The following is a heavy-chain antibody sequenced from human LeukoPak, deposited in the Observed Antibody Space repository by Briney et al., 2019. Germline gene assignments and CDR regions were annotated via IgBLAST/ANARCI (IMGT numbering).Heavy chain of an antibody. J-gene: IGHJ6*02. D-gene: IGHD5-18*01. Sequence: GRSLRLSCAASGFTFSSYAMHWVRQAPGKGLEWVAVISYDGSNKYYADSVKGRFTISRDNAKNTLYLQMNSLRAEDTAVYYCTRDAVDTANAVWGQGTTVTVSS. V-gene: IGHV3-30-3*01. CDR2: ISYDGSNK. CDR1: GFTFSSYA. CDR3: TRDAVDTANAV.